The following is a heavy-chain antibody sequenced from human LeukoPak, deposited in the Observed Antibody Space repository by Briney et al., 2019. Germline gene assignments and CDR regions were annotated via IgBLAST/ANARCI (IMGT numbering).Heavy chain of an antibody. V-gene: IGHV3-11*04. J-gene: IGHJ4*02. CDR1: GFTFSDYY. D-gene: IGHD7-27*01. CDR3: ARDPNWGSPFDY. Sequence: GGSLRLSCAASGFTFSDYYMSWIRQAPGKGLEWVSYISSSGSTIYYADSVKGRFTITRDNAKNSLYLQMNSLRAEDTAVYYCARDPNWGSPFDYWGQGTLVTVSS. CDR2: ISSSGSTI.